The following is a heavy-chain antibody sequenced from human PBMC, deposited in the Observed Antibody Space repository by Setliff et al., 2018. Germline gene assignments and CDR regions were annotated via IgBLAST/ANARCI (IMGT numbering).Heavy chain of an antibody. Sequence: PGGSLRLSCAASGFTFSSYWMSWVRQAPGKGLVWVSRINFDGSDTVYADPVKGRFTISRDNADNTLNLQMNTLRAEDTGVYYCGRDDTGSGDKFDYWSQGTLVTVSS. CDR3: GRDDTGSGDKFDY. J-gene: IGHJ4*02. CDR1: GFTFSSYW. CDR2: INFDGSDT. V-gene: IGHV3-74*01. D-gene: IGHD2-21*02.